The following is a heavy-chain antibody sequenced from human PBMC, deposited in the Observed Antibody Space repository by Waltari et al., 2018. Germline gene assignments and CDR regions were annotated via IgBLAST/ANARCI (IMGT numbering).Heavy chain of an antibody. D-gene: IGHD7-27*01. Sequence: QVQLQQWGAGLLKPSETLSLTCTVYGGSFSGYYWTWIRQTPGKVLEWIGEINDSGSTSYNPSLKSRVTISIDMSKNHFSLILKSVTAADTAIYYCARDSELGAVFDTWGQGTMVTVSS. CDR1: GGSFSGYY. V-gene: IGHV4-34*01. CDR3: ARDSELGAVFDT. CDR2: INDSGST. J-gene: IGHJ3*02.